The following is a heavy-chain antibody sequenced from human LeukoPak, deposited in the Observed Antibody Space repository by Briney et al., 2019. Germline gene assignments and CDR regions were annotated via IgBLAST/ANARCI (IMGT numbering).Heavy chain of an antibody. J-gene: IGHJ4*02. CDR1: GFTFSDYA. Sequence: GGSLRLSYTASGFTFSDYAMSWGRQAPGKGLEWVSGISGGGGSIRYADSVKGRFIISRDNSKNTLYLQMNSLRAEDTAVYYCAKGGDGYNYYFDYWGQETLVTVSS. CDR3: AKGGDGYNYYFDY. CDR2: ISGGGGSI. V-gene: IGHV3-23*01. D-gene: IGHD5-24*01.